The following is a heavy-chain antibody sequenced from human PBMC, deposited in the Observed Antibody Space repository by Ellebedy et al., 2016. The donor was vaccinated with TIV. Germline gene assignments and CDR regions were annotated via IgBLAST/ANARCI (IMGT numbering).Heavy chain of an antibody. CDR1: GYRFTNFW. CDR3: ARHEMLRDNNAFDI. V-gene: IGHV5-51*01. J-gene: IGHJ3*02. CDR2: IYLGDSDI. Sequence: GESLKISCQCSGYRFTNFWIGLVRQMPGKGLEWMGIIYLGDSDIRYSPSFQGQVTISADTSINTAYLHWSDLKASDHAMYYCARHEMLRDNNAFDIWGQGTMVTVSS. D-gene: IGHD3-10*01.